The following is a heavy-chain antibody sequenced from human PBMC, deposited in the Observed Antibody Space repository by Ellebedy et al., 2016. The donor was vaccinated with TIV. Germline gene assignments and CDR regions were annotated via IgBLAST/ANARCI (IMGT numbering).Heavy chain of an antibody. V-gene: IGHV1-3*01. CDR3: ARSPLWGSGNYSPDY. D-gene: IGHD3-10*01. CDR1: GYTFTTYA. CDR2: MNVGNGVT. Sequence: ASVKVSCKASGYTFTTYAMHWVRQAPGQRLEWVGWMNVGNGVTTYSQKFQGRVTMTRDTSASTVYMELSSLTSEDMAVYYCARSPLWGSGNYSPDYWGQGTLVTVSS. J-gene: IGHJ4*02.